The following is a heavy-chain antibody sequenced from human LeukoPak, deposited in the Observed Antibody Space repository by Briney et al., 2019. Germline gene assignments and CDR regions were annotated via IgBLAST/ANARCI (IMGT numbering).Heavy chain of an antibody. D-gene: IGHD3-3*01. J-gene: IGHJ3*02. CDR1: GYTFTSYG. V-gene: IGHV1-18*01. Sequence: ASVKVSCKASGYTFTSYGISWVRQAPGQGLEWMGWISAYNGNTNYAQKLQGRVTMTTDTSTSTAYTELRSLRSDDTAVYYCARRVAPGVRHAFDIWGQGTMVTVSS. CDR2: ISAYNGNT. CDR3: ARRVAPGVRHAFDI.